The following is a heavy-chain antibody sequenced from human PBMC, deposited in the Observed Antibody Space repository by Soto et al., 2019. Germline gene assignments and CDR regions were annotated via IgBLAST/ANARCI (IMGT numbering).Heavy chain of an antibody. D-gene: IGHD6-13*01. Sequence: XWVKVSCTPCRYRLATYGCIWVRQAPGEGLEWMGLVSASNCNTNYAQKLRGRVTMTTDTSTSTAYMELRSLRSDDTAVFYCARSGRSWNLREFDYWGQGTLVTVSS. CDR2: VSASNCNT. J-gene: IGHJ4*02. CDR1: RYRLATYG. CDR3: ARSGRSWNLREFDY. V-gene: IGHV1-18*01.